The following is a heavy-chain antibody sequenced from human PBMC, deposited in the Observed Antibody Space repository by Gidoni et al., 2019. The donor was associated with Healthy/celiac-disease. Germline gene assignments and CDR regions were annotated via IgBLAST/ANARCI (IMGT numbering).Heavy chain of an antibody. Sequence: QVQLVESGGGVVQPGRSLRLSCAASGFTFSSYGMHWVRQAPGKGLEWVAVIWYDGSNKYYADSVKGRFTISRDNSKNTLYLQMNSLRAEDTAVYYCARDNILTGSDAFDIWGQGTMVTVSS. D-gene: IGHD3-9*01. V-gene: IGHV3-33*01. CDR1: GFTFSSYG. CDR2: IWYDGSNK. J-gene: IGHJ3*02. CDR3: ARDNILTGSDAFDI.